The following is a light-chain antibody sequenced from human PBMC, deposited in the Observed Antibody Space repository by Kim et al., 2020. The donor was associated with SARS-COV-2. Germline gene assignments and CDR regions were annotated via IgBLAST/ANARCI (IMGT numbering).Light chain of an antibody. Sequence: SPGEGAPLPGRASQRVSSSYLAWYQQKPGQAPRLLIYGASSRATGIPDRFSGSGSGTDFTLTISRLEPEDFAVYYCQQYGSSPLTFGGGTKVDIK. CDR3: QQYGSSPLT. CDR2: GAS. CDR1: QRVSSSY. J-gene: IGKJ4*01. V-gene: IGKV3-20*01.